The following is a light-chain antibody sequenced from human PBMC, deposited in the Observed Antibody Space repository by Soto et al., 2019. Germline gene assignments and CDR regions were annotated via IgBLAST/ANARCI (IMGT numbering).Light chain of an antibody. CDR1: SGSIASNY. V-gene: IGLV6-57*01. Sequence: NFMLTQPHSVSGSPGKTVIISCTRSSGSIASNYVQWYQQRPGSSPTTVIYEDNQRPPGVPDRFSGSIDSSSNSASLTISGLETEDEADYYCQSYDATNQVFGGGTKVTVL. CDR2: EDN. CDR3: QSYDATNQV. J-gene: IGLJ3*02.